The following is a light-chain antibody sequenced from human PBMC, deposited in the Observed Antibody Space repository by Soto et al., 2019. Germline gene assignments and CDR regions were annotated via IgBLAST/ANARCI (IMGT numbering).Light chain of an antibody. Sequence: QSALTQPASVSGSPGQSITISCTGTSSDVGGYNYVSWYQQHPGKAPKLIIYDVSNRPSGVSNRFSGSKSGNSASLTISGLQAEDDTDYYCSSYTSTSTYVFGTETKLTVL. CDR3: SSYTSTSTYV. J-gene: IGLJ1*01. CDR2: DVS. CDR1: SSDVGGYNY. V-gene: IGLV2-14*03.